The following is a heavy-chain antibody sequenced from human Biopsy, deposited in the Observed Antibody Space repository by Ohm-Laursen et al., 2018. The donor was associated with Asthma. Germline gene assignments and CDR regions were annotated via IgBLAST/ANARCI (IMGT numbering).Heavy chain of an antibody. CDR1: GYTFISYA. Sequence: ASVTVSCNASGYTFISYAIHWVRQAPGQRLEWMGWINAGNGNTKYSQKFQGRVTITRDTSASTAYMELSSLRSEDTAVYYCARTYYDFLTGQVIDAFAIWGQGTMVTVSS. CDR3: ARTYYDFLTGQVIDAFAI. V-gene: IGHV1-3*01. D-gene: IGHD3-9*01. CDR2: INAGNGNT. J-gene: IGHJ3*02.